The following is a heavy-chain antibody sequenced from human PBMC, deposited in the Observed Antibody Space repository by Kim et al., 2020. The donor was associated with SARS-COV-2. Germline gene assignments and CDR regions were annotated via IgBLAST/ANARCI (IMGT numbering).Heavy chain of an antibody. CDR1: GGSFSGYY. V-gene: IGHV4-34*01. Sequence: SETLSLTCAVSGGSFSGYYWNWIRQPPGKGQEWIWEINLSGSTNNNSSLKSRVTITVDTYKNQFSLKLSLVTAADTAVDYCERGGGIAARYSYYMDVWGKGTTVTVSS. J-gene: IGHJ6*03. D-gene: IGHD6-6*01. CDR2: INLSGST. CDR3: ERGGGIAARYSYYMDV.